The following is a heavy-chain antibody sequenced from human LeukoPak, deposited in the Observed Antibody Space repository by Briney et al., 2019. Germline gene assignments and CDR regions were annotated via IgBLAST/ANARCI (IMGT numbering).Heavy chain of an antibody. Sequence: SETLSLTCTVSGGSINSYYWTWIRQPPGKGLEWIGYIYNGGSTNYNPSLKSRVTISADTSKKQFSLRVSSVTAADTAVYYCARRLRIEGGTRRGDALDMWGQGTMVTVSS. V-gene: IGHV4-59*08. CDR1: GGSINSYY. D-gene: IGHD1-26*01. CDR3: ARRLRIEGGTRRGDALDM. CDR2: IYNGGST. J-gene: IGHJ3*02.